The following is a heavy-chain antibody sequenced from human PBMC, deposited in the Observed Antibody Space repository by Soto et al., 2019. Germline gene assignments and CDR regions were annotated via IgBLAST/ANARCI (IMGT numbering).Heavy chain of an antibody. Sequence: SVKVSWEDSGGTFSSCSSSWVRQAPGQGLEWMGGIIPIFGTANYAQKFQGRVTITADESTSTAYMELSSLRSEDTAVYYCARVNGYSWAYWGQGTPVTVSS. CDR3: ARVNGYSWAY. CDR1: GGTFSSCS. CDR2: IIPIFGTA. D-gene: IGHD4-4*01. J-gene: IGHJ4*02. V-gene: IGHV1-69*13.